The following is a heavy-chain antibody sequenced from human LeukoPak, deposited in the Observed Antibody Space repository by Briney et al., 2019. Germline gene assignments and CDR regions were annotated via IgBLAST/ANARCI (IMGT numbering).Heavy chain of an antibody. J-gene: IGHJ4*02. CDR3: AKDSYQLLLSPLFDY. CDR2: ISYDGSNK. CDR1: GFTFSSYG. D-gene: IGHD2-2*01. V-gene: IGHV3-30*18. Sequence: PGRSLRLSCAASGFTFSSYGMHWVRQAPGKGLEWVAVISYDGSNKYYADSVKGRFTISRDNSKNTLYLQMNSLRAEDTAVYYCAKDSYQLLLSPLFDYWGQGTLVTVSS.